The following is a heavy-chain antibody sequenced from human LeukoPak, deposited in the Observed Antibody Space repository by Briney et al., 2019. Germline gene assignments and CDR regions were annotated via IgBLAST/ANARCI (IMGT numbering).Heavy chain of an antibody. CDR1: GGSISSYD. Sequence: SETLSLTCTVSGGSISSYDWSWLRHPPGKGLEWMWYIYNCGSTNYNPSLQSRVTILVDTSKNQLSMKLSPATAADTAVHYCARGSDFGDYWGQGTLVTVSS. CDR2: IYNCGST. V-gene: IGHV4-59*13. CDR3: ARGSDFGDY. D-gene: IGHD4-17*01. J-gene: IGHJ4*02.